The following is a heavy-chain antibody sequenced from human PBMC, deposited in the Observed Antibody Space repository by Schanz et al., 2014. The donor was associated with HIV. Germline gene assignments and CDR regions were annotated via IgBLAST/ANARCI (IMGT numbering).Heavy chain of an antibody. V-gene: IGHV3-33*08. J-gene: IGHJ4*02. Sequence: VQLLESGGGLVQPGESLRLSCAASGFTFSTCGMHWVRQAPGKGLECVAFIWYDGSNKYYADSVKGRFTISRDNSKNTLFLQMNSLRVDDTAVYYCATFGSSWPGYFASWGQGTLVTVSS. CDR1: GFTFSTCG. D-gene: IGHD6-13*01. CDR2: IWYDGSNK. CDR3: ATFGSSWPGYFAS.